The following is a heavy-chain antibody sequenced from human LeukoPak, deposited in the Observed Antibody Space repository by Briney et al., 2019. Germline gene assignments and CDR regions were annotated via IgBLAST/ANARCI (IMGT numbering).Heavy chain of an antibody. D-gene: IGHD5-24*01. Sequence: PSETLSLTCAVYGGSFSGYYWSWIRQPPGKGLEWIGEINHSGSTNYNPSLKSRVTISVDTSKNQFSLKLSSVTAADTAVYYCARHSRDGPEDYWGQGTLVTVSS. CDR2: INHSGST. CDR1: GGSFSGYY. CDR3: ARHSRDGPEDY. V-gene: IGHV4-34*01. J-gene: IGHJ4*02.